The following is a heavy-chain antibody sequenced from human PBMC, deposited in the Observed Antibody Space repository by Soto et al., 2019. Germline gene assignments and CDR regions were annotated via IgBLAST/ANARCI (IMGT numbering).Heavy chain of an antibody. CDR3: SRRAPEGFDP. J-gene: IGHJ5*02. Sequence: SETLSLTCTVSGGSFGSSAYYWGWIRRAPGKGLEWIGSINSSGSTFSNPSLKSRVTLSVDTSKNQFSLKLTSVTAADTALYYCSRRAPEGFDPWGKGPLVTVSS. V-gene: IGHV4-39*01. CDR2: INSSGST. CDR1: GGSFGSSAYY.